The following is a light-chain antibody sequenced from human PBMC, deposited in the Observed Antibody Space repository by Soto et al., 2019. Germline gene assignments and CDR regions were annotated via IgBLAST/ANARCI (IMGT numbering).Light chain of an antibody. CDR2: DAS. J-gene: IGKJ4*01. CDR1: QDISNY. CDR3: QQYDNLPT. Sequence: DIQMPQSPSSLSASVGDRVTITCQASQDISNYLNWYQQKPGKAPKLLIYDASNLETGVPSRFSGSGSGTDFTFTISSLQTEDIATYYCQQYDNLPTFGGGTKVEIK. V-gene: IGKV1-33*01.